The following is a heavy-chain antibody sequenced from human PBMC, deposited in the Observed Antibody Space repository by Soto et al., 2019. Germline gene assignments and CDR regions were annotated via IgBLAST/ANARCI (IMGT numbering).Heavy chain of an antibody. Sequence: QVQLQESGPGLVKPSQTLSLTCTVSGGSISSGDYYWSWIRQHPGKGLEWSGDIYYSGSTYYNPSLKSRVTISGDTSKNRVSLKLSSVTAADTAVYYCARDVPPARGSPTFCSYGMDVWGQGATVTVSS. D-gene: IGHD3-10*01. J-gene: IGHJ6*02. V-gene: IGHV4-31*03. CDR1: GGSISSGDYY. CDR2: IYYSGST. CDR3: ARDVPPARGSPTFCSYGMDV.